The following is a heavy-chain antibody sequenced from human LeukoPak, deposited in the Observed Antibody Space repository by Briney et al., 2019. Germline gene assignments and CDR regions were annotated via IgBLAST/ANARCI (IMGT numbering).Heavy chain of an antibody. Sequence: ASVKVSCKASGYTFTGYYMHWVRQAPGQGLEWMGWINPNSGGANYAQKFQGRVTMTRDTSLNTAYMELTRLTSDDTAVYYCARIYNYVRPYFDYWGQGTLVTVSS. V-gene: IGHV1-2*02. D-gene: IGHD3-10*02. J-gene: IGHJ4*02. CDR1: GYTFTGYY. CDR3: ARIYNYVRPYFDY. CDR2: INPNSGGA.